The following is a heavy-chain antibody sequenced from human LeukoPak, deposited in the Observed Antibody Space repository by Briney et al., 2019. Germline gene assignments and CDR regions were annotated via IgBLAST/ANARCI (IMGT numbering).Heavy chain of an antibody. J-gene: IGHJ5*02. Sequence: GGSLRLSCAASGFTFYYYAMHWLRQAPGKGLEWVSLISGDGGSTYYADSVKGRFTISRDNSKNSLYLQMNSLRTEDTALYYCAKDRRETYKWYSSLVQGTLVTVSS. CDR1: GFTFYYYA. CDR2: ISGDGGST. D-gene: IGHD1-1*01. CDR3: AKDRRETYKWYSS. V-gene: IGHV3-43*02.